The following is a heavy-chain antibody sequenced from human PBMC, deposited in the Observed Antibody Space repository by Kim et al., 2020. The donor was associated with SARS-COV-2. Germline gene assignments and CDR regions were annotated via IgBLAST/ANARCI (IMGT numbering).Heavy chain of an antibody. CDR3: ARGAGSVAGPASDY. D-gene: IGHD6-19*01. J-gene: IGHJ4*02. V-gene: IGHV3-21*01. Sequence: GGSLRLSCVASGFSFSSYSMAWVRQAPGKGLEWVASISSSRGYIYYADSVKGRFTISRDNANNSVYLQMNSLKGEDTAVYYCARGAGSVAGPASDYWGQGTLVTVSS. CDR1: GFSFSSYS. CDR2: ISSSRGYI.